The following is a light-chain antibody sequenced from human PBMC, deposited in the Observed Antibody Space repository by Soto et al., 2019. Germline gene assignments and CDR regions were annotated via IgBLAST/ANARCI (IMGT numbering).Light chain of an antibody. CDR2: DVS. J-gene: IGLJ1*01. CDR3: SSYTSSSTLV. CDR1: SSDVGGYNY. Sequence: QCALTQPASVSGSPGQSITISCTGTSSDVGGYNYVSWYQQHPGKAPKLMIYDVSNRPSGVSNRFSGSKSGNTASLTISGLQAEDEADYYCSSYTSSSTLVFETGTKGTVL. V-gene: IGLV2-14*01.